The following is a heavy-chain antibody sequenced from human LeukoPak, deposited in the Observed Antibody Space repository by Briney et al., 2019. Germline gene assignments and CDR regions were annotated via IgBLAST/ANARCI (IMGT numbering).Heavy chain of an antibody. CDR3: ARVSSSWFDY. J-gene: IGHJ4*02. Sequence: SETLSLTCAVYGGSFSGYYWSWIRQPPGKGLEWIGEINHSGSTYYHPSLKSRVTISVDTSKNQLPLKLSSVTAADTAVYYCARVSSSWFDYWGQGTLVTVSS. V-gene: IGHV4-34*01. CDR1: GGSFSGYY. CDR2: INHSGST. D-gene: IGHD6-13*01.